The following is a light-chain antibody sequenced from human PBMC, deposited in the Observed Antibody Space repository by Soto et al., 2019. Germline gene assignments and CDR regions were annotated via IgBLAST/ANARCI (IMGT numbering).Light chain of an antibody. V-gene: IGKV3-15*01. J-gene: IGKJ4*01. CDR3: HQYNNWPLT. CDR2: GAS. Sequence: EIVMTQSPATLSVSPGEGATLSCRASQTVSSNLAWYQQKPGQAPRLLIYGASTRATGIPARFSGSGYGTEFTLTISSLQTEDFAVYYCHQYNNWPLTFGGGTKVEIK. CDR1: QTVSSN.